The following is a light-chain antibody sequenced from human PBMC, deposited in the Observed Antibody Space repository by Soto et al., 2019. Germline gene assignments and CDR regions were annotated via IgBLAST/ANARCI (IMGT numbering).Light chain of an antibody. Sequence: DIVMTQSPLSLPVTPGEPASISCRSSQSLLHSNGYNYLDWYLQKPGQSPQLLISLGSHRASGVPDRFSGSASGTDFTLKITRVEAEDVGVYYCMQALQTPWTFGQGTKVEIK. CDR3: MQALQTPWT. V-gene: IGKV2-28*01. CDR2: LGS. CDR1: QSLLHSNGYNY. J-gene: IGKJ1*01.